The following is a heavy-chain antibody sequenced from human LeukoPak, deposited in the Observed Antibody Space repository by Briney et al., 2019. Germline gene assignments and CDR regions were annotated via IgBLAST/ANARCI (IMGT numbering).Heavy chain of an antibody. CDR1: GFTFSSYS. V-gene: IGHV3-21*01. CDR2: ISSSSSYI. Sequence: GGSLRLSCAASGFTFSSYSMNWVRQAPGKGLEWVSSISSSSSYIYYADSVKGRFTISRDNAKNSLYLQMNSLRAEDTAVYYCARDRGVATLGNWFDPWGLGTLVTVSS. D-gene: IGHD3-10*01. CDR3: ARDRGVATLGNWFDP. J-gene: IGHJ5*02.